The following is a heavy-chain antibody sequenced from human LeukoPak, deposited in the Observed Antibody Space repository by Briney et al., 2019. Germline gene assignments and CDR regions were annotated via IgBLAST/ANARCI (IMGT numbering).Heavy chain of an antibody. Sequence: SETLFLTCTVSGGSISSGSYYWSWIRQPAGKGLEWIGRIYTSGSTNYNPSPKSRVTISVDTSKNQFSLKLSSVTAADTAVYYCARELYCSSTSCLGRGNFDYWGQGTLVTVSS. V-gene: IGHV4-61*02. D-gene: IGHD2-2*01. CDR3: ARELYCSSTSCLGRGNFDY. CDR2: IYTSGST. J-gene: IGHJ4*02. CDR1: GGSISSGSYY.